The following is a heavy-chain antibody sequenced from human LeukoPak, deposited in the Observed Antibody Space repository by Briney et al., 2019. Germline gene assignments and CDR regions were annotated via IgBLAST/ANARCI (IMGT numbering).Heavy chain of an antibody. J-gene: IGHJ1*01. D-gene: IGHD3-22*01. CDR2: ISYDGSNK. V-gene: IGHV3-30-3*01. Sequence: GGSLRLSCAASGFTFSSYAMHWVRQAPGKGLEWVAVISYDGSNKYYADSVKGRFTISRDNSKNTLYLQMNSLRAEDTAVYYCARGLAYYYDSSGYRTEYFQHWGQGTLVTVSS. CDR1: GFTFSSYA. CDR3: ARGLAYYYDSSGYRTEYFQH.